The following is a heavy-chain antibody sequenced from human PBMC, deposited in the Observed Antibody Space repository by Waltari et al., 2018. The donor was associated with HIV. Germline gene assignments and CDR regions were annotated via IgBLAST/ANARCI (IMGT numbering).Heavy chain of an antibody. D-gene: IGHD1-26*01. Sequence: QVQLQESGPGLVKPSETLSPTCTVSGGSISSYYWIWNRQPAGKGREWIGRIYTSGSTNYTPPLKSRVTMAVDTSKNQFSLKLSSVTAADTAVYYCARARLLNGPKLVGADAFDIWGQGTMVTVSS. J-gene: IGHJ3*02. CDR2: IYTSGST. CDR1: GGSISSYY. V-gene: IGHV4-4*07. CDR3: ARARLLNGPKLVGADAFDI.